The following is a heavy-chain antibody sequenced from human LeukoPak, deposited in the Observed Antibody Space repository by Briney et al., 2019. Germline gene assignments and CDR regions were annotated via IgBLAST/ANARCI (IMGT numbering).Heavy chain of an antibody. Sequence: ASVKVSCKASGYTFTGYYMHWVRQAPGQGLEWMGWISAYNGNTNYAQKLQGRVTMTTDTSTSTAYMELRSLRSDDTAVYYCARGRIAVGFPYYMDVWGKGTTVTISS. D-gene: IGHD6-19*01. V-gene: IGHV1-18*04. CDR1: GYTFTGYY. CDR3: ARGRIAVGFPYYMDV. J-gene: IGHJ6*03. CDR2: ISAYNGNT.